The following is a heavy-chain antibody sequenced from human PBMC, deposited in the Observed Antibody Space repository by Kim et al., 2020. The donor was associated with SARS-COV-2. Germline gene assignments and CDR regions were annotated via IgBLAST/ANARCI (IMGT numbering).Heavy chain of an antibody. CDR3: ARGTFSGYEYYFDY. D-gene: IGHD3-22*01. CDR2: IKQDGSEK. Sequence: GGSLRLSCAASGFTFSSYWMSWVRQAPGKGLEWVANIKQDGSEKYYVDSVKGRFTISRDNAKNSLYLQMNSLRAEDTAVYYCARGTFSGYEYYFDYWRQGTLVTISS. J-gene: IGHJ4*02. CDR1: GFTFSSYW. V-gene: IGHV3-7*01.